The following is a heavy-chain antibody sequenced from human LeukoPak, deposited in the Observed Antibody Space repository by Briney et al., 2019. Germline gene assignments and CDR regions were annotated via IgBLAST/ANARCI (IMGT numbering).Heavy chain of an antibody. CDR1: GGSFSGYY. J-gene: IGHJ4*02. CDR3: ARGTKVGGRGYSYGFGYDY. Sequence: PSETLTLTCAVYGGSFSGYYWSWIRQPPGKGLEWIGEINHSGSTNYNPSLKSRVTISVDTSKSQFSLKLSSVTAADTAVYYCARGTKVGGRGYSYGFGYDYWGQGTLVTVSS. D-gene: IGHD5-18*01. CDR2: INHSGST. V-gene: IGHV4-34*01.